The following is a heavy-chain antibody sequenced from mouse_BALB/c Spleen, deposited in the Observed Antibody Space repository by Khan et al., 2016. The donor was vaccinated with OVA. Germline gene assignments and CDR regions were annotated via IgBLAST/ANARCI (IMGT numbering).Heavy chain of an antibody. Sequence: EVQLQESGPGLVKPSQSLSLTCTVTGHSITSGYGWNWIRQFPGNKLEWMGYISYSGSTNYNPSPKSRISITRDTSKNQFFLQLNSVTTEDTATYYRARTARIKYWGQGTTLTVSS. J-gene: IGHJ2*01. D-gene: IGHD1-2*01. V-gene: IGHV3-2*02. CDR3: ARTARIKY. CDR1: GHSITSGYG. CDR2: ISYSGST.